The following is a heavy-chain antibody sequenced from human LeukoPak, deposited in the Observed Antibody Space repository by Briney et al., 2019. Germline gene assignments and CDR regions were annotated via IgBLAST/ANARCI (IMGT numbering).Heavy chain of an antibody. CDR3: AGPGYSSTIDY. V-gene: IGHV4-39*01. Sequence: SETLSLTCTVSGGSISSSSYYWGWIRQPPGKGLEWIGSIYYGGSTYYNPSLKSRVTISVDTSKNQFSLKLSSVTAADTAVYYCAGPGYSSTIDYWGQGTLVTVSS. J-gene: IGHJ4*02. CDR2: IYYGGST. D-gene: IGHD6-13*01. CDR1: GGSISSSSYY.